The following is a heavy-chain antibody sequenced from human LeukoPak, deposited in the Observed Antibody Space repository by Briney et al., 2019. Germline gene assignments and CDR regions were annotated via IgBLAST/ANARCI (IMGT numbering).Heavy chain of an antibody. Sequence: PSETLSLTCTVSGGSISSYYWSWIRQPPGKGLEWIGYIYYSGSTNYNPSLKSRVTISVGTSKNQFSLKLSSVTAADTAVYYCARGRAAAGTFDYWGQGTLVTVSS. V-gene: IGHV4-59*01. D-gene: IGHD6-13*01. J-gene: IGHJ4*02. CDR3: ARGRAAAGTFDY. CDR1: GGSISSYY. CDR2: IYYSGST.